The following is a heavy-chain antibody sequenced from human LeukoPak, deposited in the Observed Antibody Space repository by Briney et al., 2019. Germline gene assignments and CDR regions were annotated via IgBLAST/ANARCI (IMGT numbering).Heavy chain of an antibody. CDR3: ARVGSSSWYQGGPYYFDY. D-gene: IGHD6-13*01. CDR1: GGSISSYY. CDR2: IYYSGST. V-gene: IGHV4-59*01. Sequence: SETLSLTCTVSGGSISSYYWSWIRQPPGKGLEWIGYIYYSGSTNYNPSLKSRVTISVDTSKNQFSLKLSSVTAADTAVYYCARVGSSSWYQGGPYYFDYWGQGALVTVSS. J-gene: IGHJ4*02.